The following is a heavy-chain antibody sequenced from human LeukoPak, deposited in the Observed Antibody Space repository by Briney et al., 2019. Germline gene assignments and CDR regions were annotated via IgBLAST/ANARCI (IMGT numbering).Heavy chain of an antibody. CDR2: LSGSGGST. Sequence: GGSLRLSCAASGFTFSSYAMSWVRQAPGKGLEWVSALSGSGGSTYYADSVKGRFTISRDNPKNTLYLQMNSLRAEDTAVYYCAKAVVVPAAGSYCDYWGQGTLVTVSS. CDR3: AKAVVVPAAGSYCDY. V-gene: IGHV3-23*01. J-gene: IGHJ4*02. CDR1: GFTFSSYA. D-gene: IGHD2-2*01.